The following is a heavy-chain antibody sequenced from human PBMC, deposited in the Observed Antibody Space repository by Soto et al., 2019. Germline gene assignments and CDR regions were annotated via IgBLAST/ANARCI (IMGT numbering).Heavy chain of an antibody. CDR1: GGSISSIDYF. Sequence: SETLSLTCSVSGGSISSIDYFWSWIRQPPGKGLEWIGFIYHTGTTYYNPSLRSRVTISIDTSKSQFSMKLNSVTAADTAVYYCARVMDAMQNRLEPWGQGTLVTGSS. D-gene: IGHD2-2*03. V-gene: IGHV4-30-4*01. CDR2: IYHTGTT. J-gene: IGHJ5*02. CDR3: ARVMDAMQNRLEP.